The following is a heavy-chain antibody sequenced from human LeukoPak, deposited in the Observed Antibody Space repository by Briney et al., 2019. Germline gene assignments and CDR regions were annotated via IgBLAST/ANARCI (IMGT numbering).Heavy chain of an antibody. J-gene: IGHJ5*02. CDR3: ARTKYYFDSSDYFFFDP. D-gene: IGHD3-22*01. V-gene: IGHV4-39*01. Sequence: SETLSLTCTVSYESISSSSHYWGWIRRPPGKGLEWIGSIDSGRNIHSNPSLDSRDTISVDTSKNQFSLKLSSVTAAGTAVYYCARTKYYFDSSDYFFFDPWGQGILVTVSS. CDR1: YESISSSSHY. CDR2: IDSGRNI.